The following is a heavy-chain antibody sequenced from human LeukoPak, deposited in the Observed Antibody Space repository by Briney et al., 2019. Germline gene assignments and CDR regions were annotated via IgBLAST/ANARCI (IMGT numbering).Heavy chain of an antibody. Sequence: ASVKVSCKASGGTFSSYDISWVRQAPGQGLEWMGGIMPMFGKANYAQKFQGRVTTTADKATSTAYMELSSLRSEDTAVYYCARGSITMIVVVTPGAFDIWGQGTMVTVSS. J-gene: IGHJ3*02. V-gene: IGHV1-69*06. CDR3: ARGSITMIVVVTPGAFDI. CDR1: GGTFSSYD. CDR2: IMPMFGKA. D-gene: IGHD3-22*01.